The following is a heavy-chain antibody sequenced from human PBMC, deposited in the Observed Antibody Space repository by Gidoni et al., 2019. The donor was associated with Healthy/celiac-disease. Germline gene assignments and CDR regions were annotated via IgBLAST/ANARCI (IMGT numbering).Heavy chain of an antibody. CDR3: ARAVQGAGTVWYFDL. V-gene: IGHV3-13*04. CDR1: GFPFSSYD. J-gene: IGHJ2*01. D-gene: IGHD2-21*02. Sequence: EVQLVESGGGLVQPGGSLRLSCAAYGFPFSSYDMHWVRQATGKGLEWVSAIVTAGDTYYPGSVKGRFTISRENAKNSLYLQMNSLRAGDTAVYYCARAVQGAGTVWYFDLWGRGTLVTVSS. CDR2: IVTAGDT.